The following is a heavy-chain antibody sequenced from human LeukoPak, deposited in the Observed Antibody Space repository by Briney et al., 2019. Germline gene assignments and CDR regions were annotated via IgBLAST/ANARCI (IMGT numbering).Heavy chain of an antibody. CDR1: GYSLTNYY. V-gene: IGHV1-2*02. J-gene: IGHJ4*02. CDR2: INPSSGGT. CDR3: ARDRGSSWYVDY. D-gene: IGHD6-13*01. Sequence: VASVKVSCKTSGYSLTNYYIHWVRQAPGQGLEWMGWINPSSGGTEYAQKFQGRVTMTGDTSISTAYMELSRLRSDDTAVYYCARDRGSSWYVDYWGQGTLVTVSS.